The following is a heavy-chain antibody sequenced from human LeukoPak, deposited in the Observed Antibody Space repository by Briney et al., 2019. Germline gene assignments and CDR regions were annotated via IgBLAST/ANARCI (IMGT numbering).Heavy chain of an antibody. CDR2: IYTSGST. Sequence: SETLSLTCTVSGGSISSYYWSWIRQPPGKGLEWIGYIYTSGSTNYNPSLKSRVTISVDTSKDQFSLKLSSVTAADTAVYYYARLGDYSNPFYYMDVWGKGTTVTVSS. CDR1: GGSISSYY. J-gene: IGHJ6*03. V-gene: IGHV4-4*09. CDR3: ARLGDYSNPFYYMDV. D-gene: IGHD4-11*01.